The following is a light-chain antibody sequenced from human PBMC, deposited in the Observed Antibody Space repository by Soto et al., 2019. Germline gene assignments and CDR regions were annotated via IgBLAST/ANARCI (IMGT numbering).Light chain of an antibody. Sequence: DIQMTQSPSTLSASVGDRVIITCRASQSISSWLAWYQQKPGKAPKLLIYKASSLESGVPLRFSGSGSGTEFTLTISSLQPDDFATYYCQQYNSYRYTFGQGTKLEIK. CDR1: QSISSW. CDR2: KAS. V-gene: IGKV1-5*03. CDR3: QQYNSYRYT. J-gene: IGKJ2*01.